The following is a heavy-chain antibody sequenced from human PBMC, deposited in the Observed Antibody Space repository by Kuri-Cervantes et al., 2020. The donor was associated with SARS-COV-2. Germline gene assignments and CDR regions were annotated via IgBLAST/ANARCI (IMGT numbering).Heavy chain of an antibody. CDR1: GFTFSDYY. CDR3: ARIDAVAGDFDY. Sequence: GGSLRLSCAASGFTFSDYYMSWIRQAPGKGLEWVAVISYDGSNKYYADSVKGRFTISRDNSKNTLYLQMNSLRAEDTAVYYCARIDAVAGDFDYWGQGTLVTVSS. D-gene: IGHD6-19*01. CDR2: ISYDGSNK. J-gene: IGHJ4*02. V-gene: IGHV3-30*07.